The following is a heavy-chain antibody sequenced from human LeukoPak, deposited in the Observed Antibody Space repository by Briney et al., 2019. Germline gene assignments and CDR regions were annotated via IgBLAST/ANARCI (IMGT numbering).Heavy chain of an antibody. CDR1: GYTFTGYY. Sequence: ASVKVSCKASGYTFTGYYMHWVRQAPGQGLEWMEWINPNSGGINYAQKFQGRVTMTRDTSISTAYMELSRLRSDDTAVYYCARGYSSSSVELDYWGQGTLVTVSS. V-gene: IGHV1-2*02. D-gene: IGHD6-6*01. CDR3: ARGYSSSSVELDY. CDR2: INPNSGGI. J-gene: IGHJ4*02.